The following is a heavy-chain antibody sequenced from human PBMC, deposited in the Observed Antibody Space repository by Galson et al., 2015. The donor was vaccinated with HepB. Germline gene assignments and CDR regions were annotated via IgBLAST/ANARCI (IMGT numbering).Heavy chain of an antibody. CDR3: ARDVIAVVPGAPPTLDH. J-gene: IGHJ4*02. D-gene: IGHD2-21*01. CDR2: INPSGSAA. CDR1: GFTFSDFW. Sequence: SLRLSCAASGFTFSDFWMHWVRQALGERPVWVARINPSGSAAGYADSVKGRFTLSRDNTRNTLYLQLDSLRGDDTAVYYCARDVIAVVPGAPPTLDHWGQGTLVTVSS. V-gene: IGHV3-74*01.